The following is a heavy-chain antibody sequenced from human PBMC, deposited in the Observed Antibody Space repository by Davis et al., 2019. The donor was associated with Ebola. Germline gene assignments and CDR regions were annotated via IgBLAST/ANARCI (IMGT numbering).Heavy chain of an antibody. CDR3: ARDMIWGKPYYYGMDV. V-gene: IGHV1-18*04. CDR1: GYTFTGYY. CDR2: IRAYNGNT. D-gene: IGHD3/OR15-3a*01. Sequence: ASFQVSCKASGYTFTGYYMHWVRQAPGQGLEWMGWIRAYNGNTNYAPKLQGRVTMTTDTSTSTAYMELRSLRSDDTAVYYCARDMIWGKPYYYGMDVWGQETTVTVSS. J-gene: IGHJ6*02.